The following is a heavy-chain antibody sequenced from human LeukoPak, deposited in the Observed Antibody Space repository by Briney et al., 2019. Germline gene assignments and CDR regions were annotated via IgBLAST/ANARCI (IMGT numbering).Heavy chain of an antibody. CDR1: GGSINSVSYY. CDR3: AKTRPNSGRAFDY. J-gene: IGHJ4*02. Sequence: PSQTLSLTCTVSGGSINSVSYYWGWIRQHPGTGLEWIGYIYYSGSTYYNPSLKSRLTISIDTSKNQFSLKLSSVTAADTAVYYCAKTRPNSGRAFDYWGQGTLVTVSS. D-gene: IGHD1-26*01. CDR2: IYYSGST. V-gene: IGHV4-31*03.